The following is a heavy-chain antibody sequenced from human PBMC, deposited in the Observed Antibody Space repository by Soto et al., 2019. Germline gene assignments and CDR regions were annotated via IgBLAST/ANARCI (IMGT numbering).Heavy chain of an antibody. V-gene: IGHV1-8*01. CDR3: ARAVHGSGSYYLYYYYYGMDV. CDR1: VYTFTSYD. J-gene: IGHJ6*02. Sequence: GXSVKVSCKASVYTFTSYDINWVRQATGQGLEWMGWMNPNSGNTGYAQKFQGRVTMTRNTSISTAYMELSSLRSEYTAVYYCARAVHGSGSYYLYYYYYGMDVWGQGTTVTVSS. D-gene: IGHD3-10*01. CDR2: MNPNSGNT.